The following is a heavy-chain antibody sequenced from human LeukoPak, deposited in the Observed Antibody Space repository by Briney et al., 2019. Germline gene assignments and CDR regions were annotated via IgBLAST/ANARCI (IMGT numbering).Heavy chain of an antibody. Sequence: PSETLSLTCAVSGYSITNGYHWGWIRQPPGKGLEWIGTTFHRGSTYYNPPLKSRVTISVDTSKNQFSLKLSSVTAADSAVYYCARHRYSYDYSFDYWGQGALVTVPS. D-gene: IGHD5-18*01. J-gene: IGHJ4*02. CDR1: GYSITNGYH. V-gene: IGHV4-38-2*01. CDR3: ARHRYSYDYSFDY. CDR2: TFHRGST.